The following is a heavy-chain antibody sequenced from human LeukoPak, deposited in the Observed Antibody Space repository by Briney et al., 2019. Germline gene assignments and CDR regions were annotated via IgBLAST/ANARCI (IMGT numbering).Heavy chain of an antibody. CDR2: IYYSGST. Sequence: SETLSLTCTVSGGSISSYYWSWIRQPPGKGLEWIGYIYYSGSTNYNPSLESRVTISVDTSKNQFSLKLSSVTAADTAVYYCARHGSGWIYFDYWGQGTLVTVSS. J-gene: IGHJ4*02. CDR3: ARHGSGWIYFDY. CDR1: GGSISSYY. V-gene: IGHV4-59*08. D-gene: IGHD6-19*01.